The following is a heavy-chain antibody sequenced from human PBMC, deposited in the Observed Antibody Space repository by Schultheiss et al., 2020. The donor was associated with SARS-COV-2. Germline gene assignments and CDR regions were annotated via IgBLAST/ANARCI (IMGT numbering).Heavy chain of an antibody. Sequence: GSLRLSCAASGFTFSDYYMSWIRQAPGKGLEWVSYISSSSSYTNYADSVKGRFTISRDNSKNTLYLQMNSLRAEDTAVYYCARGFEGYCSSTSCYPNYYYMDVWGKGTTVTVSS. V-gene: IGHV3-11*06. J-gene: IGHJ6*03. D-gene: IGHD2-2*01. CDR2: ISSSSSYT. CDR1: GFTFSDYY. CDR3: ARGFEGYCSSTSCYPNYYYMDV.